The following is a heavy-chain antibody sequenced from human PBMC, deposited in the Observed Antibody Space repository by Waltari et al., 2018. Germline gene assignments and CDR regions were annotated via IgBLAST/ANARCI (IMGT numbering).Heavy chain of an antibody. CDR2: INPRGGST. CDR1: GYTFTSYY. Sequence: QVQLVQSGAEVKKPGASVKVSCKASGYTFTSYYMHWVRQAPGQGLEWMGIINPRGGSTSYAQKFQGRVTMARDTSTSTVYMELSSLRSEDTAVYYCARDRWKMPPENWFDPWGQGTLVTVSS. V-gene: IGHV1-46*03. D-gene: IGHD1-1*01. CDR3: ARDRWKMPPENWFDP. J-gene: IGHJ5*02.